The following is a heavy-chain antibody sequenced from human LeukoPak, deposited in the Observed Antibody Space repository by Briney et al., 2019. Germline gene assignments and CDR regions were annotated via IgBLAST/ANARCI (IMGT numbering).Heavy chain of an antibody. D-gene: IGHD4-23*01. CDR1: GGTFSSHT. CDR3: ARGWLAETTVVTPYNY. Sequence: WASVTVSCKASGGTFSSHTISWVRQTPGQGLEWMGGITPIFGTAKYAQKFQGRVTITAVESMSTAYMELSSLRPEDTAVYYCARGWLAETTVVTPYNYWGQGTLVTVSS. CDR2: ITPIFGTA. V-gene: IGHV1-69*01. J-gene: IGHJ4*02.